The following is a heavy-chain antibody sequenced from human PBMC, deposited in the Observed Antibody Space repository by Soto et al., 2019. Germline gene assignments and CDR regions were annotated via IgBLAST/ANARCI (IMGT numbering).Heavy chain of an antibody. CDR3: ARGHGSSWYLYYYGMDV. CDR2: INHSGST. D-gene: IGHD6-13*01. CDR1: GGSFSGYY. J-gene: IGHJ6*02. Sequence: SETLSLTCAVYGGSFSGYYWSWIRQPPGKGLEWIGEINHSGSTNYNPSLKSRVTISVDTSKNQFSLKLSSVTAADTAVYYCARGHGSSWYLYYYGMDVWGQGTTVTVS. V-gene: IGHV4-34*01.